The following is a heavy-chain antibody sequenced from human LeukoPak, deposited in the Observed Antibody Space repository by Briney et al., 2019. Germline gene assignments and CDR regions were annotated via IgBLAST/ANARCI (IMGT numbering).Heavy chain of an antibody. CDR1: GYTFTSYD. V-gene: IGHV1-8*01. D-gene: IGHD3-22*01. J-gene: IGHJ4*02. CDR3: ARAPYYYDSSGYYYYFDY. Sequence: GASVKVSCKASGYTFTSYDINWVRQAAGQGLGWMGWMNPNSGNTGYAQKFQGRVTMTRNTSISTAHMELSSLRSEDTAVYYCARAPYYYDSSGYYYYFDYWGQGTLVTVSS. CDR2: MNPNSGNT.